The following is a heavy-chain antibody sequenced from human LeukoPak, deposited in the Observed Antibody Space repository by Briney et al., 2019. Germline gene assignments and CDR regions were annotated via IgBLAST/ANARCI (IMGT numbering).Heavy chain of an antibody. J-gene: IGHJ4*02. D-gene: IGHD3-3*01. CDR1: RYTFTSYD. CDR3: AKSTHDFWSGYYDY. V-gene: IGHV1-8*03. CDR2: MNPNSGNT. Sequence: ASVKVSCKASRYTFTSYDINWVRQATGQGLEWMGWMNPNSGNTGYAQKFQGRVTITRNTSISTAYMELSSLRSEDAAVYYCAKSTHDFWSGYYDYWGQGTLVTVSS.